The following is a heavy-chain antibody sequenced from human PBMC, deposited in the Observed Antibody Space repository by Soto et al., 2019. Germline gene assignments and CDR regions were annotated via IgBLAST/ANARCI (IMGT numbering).Heavy chain of an antibody. CDR1: GFTFSSYS. CDR3: ARVGYSYGYWYFDL. Sequence: GGSLRLSCAASGFTFSSYSMNWVRQAPGKGLEWVSSISSSSSYIYYADSVKGRFTISRDNAKNSLYLQMNSLRAEDTAVYYCARVGYSYGYWYFDLWGRGTLVTVSS. CDR2: ISSSSSYI. J-gene: IGHJ2*01. V-gene: IGHV3-21*01. D-gene: IGHD5-18*01.